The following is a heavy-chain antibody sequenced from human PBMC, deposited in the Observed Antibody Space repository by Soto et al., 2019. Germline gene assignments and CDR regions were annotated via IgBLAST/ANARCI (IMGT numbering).Heavy chain of an antibody. CDR1: GYTFTSYD. Sequence: ASVKVSCKASGYTFTSYDINWVRQATGQGLEWMGWMNPNSGNTGYAQKFQGRVTMTRNTSISTAYMELSSLRSEDTAVYYCATPSSSWGTLRALDAFDIWGQGTMVTVSS. J-gene: IGHJ3*02. V-gene: IGHV1-8*01. CDR2: MNPNSGNT. D-gene: IGHD6-13*01. CDR3: ATPSSSWGTLRALDAFDI.